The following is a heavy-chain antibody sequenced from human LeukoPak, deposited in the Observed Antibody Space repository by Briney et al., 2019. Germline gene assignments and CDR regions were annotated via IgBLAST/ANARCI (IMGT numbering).Heavy chain of an antibody. CDR2: ISSSSSYI. V-gene: IGHV3-21*01. CDR3: ARDAGNSGYGCDL. D-gene: IGHD5-12*01. J-gene: IGHJ5*02. Sequence: GGSLRLSCAASGFTFSSYSMNWVRQAPGKGLEWVSSISSSSSYIYYADLVKGRFTISRDNARNSLYLQMNNLRGEDTAIYYCARDAGNSGYGCDLWGQGTLVTVFS. CDR1: GFTFSSYS.